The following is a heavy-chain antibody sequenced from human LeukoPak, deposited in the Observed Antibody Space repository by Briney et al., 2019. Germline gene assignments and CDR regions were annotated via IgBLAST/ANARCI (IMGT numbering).Heavy chain of an antibody. CDR2: ISYDGSNK. D-gene: IGHD3-10*01. V-gene: IGHV3-30*18. Sequence: PGGSLRLSCAASGFTFSSYGMHWVRQAPGKGLEWVAVISYDGSNKYYADFVKGRFTISRDNSKNTLYLQMSSLRAEDTAVYYCAKGDPMVRGVLDYWGQGTLVTVSS. J-gene: IGHJ4*02. CDR1: GFTFSSYG. CDR3: AKGDPMVRGVLDY.